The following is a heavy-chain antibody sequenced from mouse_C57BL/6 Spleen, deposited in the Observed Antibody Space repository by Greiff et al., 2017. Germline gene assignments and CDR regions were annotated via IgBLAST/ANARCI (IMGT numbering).Heavy chain of an antibody. CDR1: GYTFTDYE. D-gene: IGHD2-3*01. V-gene: IGHV1-15*01. CDR3: TRSVYDGYYWFAY. CDR2: IDPETGGT. Sequence: VQLQQSGAELVRPGASVTLSCKASGYTFTDYEMHWVKQTPVHGLEWIGAIDPETGGTAYNQKFKGKAILTADKSSSTAYMELRSLTSEDSAVYYCTRSVYDGYYWFAYWGQGTLVTVAA. J-gene: IGHJ3*01.